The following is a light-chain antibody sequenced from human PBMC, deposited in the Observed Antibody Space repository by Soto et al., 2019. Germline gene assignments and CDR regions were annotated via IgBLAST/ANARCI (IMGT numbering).Light chain of an antibody. CDR2: EVS. Sequence: QYALTQPASVSGSPGQSITISCTGTSSDVGAYNLVSWYQHHPDKAPKLMISEVSNRPSGVSDRFSGSKSGNTASLTISGLQAEDEADYYCASLTTTNFVFGTGTKLTVL. J-gene: IGLJ1*01. CDR3: ASLTTTNFV. V-gene: IGLV2-14*01. CDR1: SSDVGAYNL.